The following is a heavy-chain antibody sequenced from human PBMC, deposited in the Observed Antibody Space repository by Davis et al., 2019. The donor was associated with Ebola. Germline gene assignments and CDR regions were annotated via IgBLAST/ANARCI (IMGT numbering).Heavy chain of an antibody. V-gene: IGHV4-30-4*07. CDR3: ARGGIQLAFDI. J-gene: IGHJ3*02. Sequence: SETLSLTCAVSGGSISSGGYSWSWIRQPPGKGLEWIGYIYYSGNTYYNPSLKSRVTISVDTSKNQFSLKLSSVTAADTAVYYCARGGIQLAFDIWGQGTMVTVSS. CDR2: IYYSGNT. CDR1: GGSISSGGYS. D-gene: IGHD5-18*01.